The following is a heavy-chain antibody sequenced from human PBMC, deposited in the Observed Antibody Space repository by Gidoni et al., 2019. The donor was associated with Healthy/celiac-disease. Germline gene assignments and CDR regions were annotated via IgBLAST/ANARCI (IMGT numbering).Heavy chain of an antibody. J-gene: IGHJ4*02. Sequence: EVQLVESGGGLVQPGRSLRLSCAASGFTFDDSAMHWVRQAPGKGLEWVSGISWNSGSIGYADSVKGRFTISRDNAKNSLYLQMNSLRAEDTALYYCAKSYYYDSSGYPTSFDYWGQGTLVTVSS. V-gene: IGHV3-9*01. CDR2: ISWNSGSI. D-gene: IGHD3-22*01. CDR3: AKSYYYDSSGYPTSFDY. CDR1: GFTFDDSA.